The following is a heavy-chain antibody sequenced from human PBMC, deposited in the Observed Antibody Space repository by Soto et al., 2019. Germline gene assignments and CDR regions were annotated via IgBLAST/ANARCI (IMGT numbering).Heavy chain of an antibody. Sequence: SETLSLTCTVSGGSISSSKNYWGWIRQPPGKGLEWFETISYSGSTYYNPSLNGRVIISADTSKNQFSLKLSSLTAADTAVYYCSRRYSFGSGKYGVDVWGQGTMVTV. V-gene: IGHV4-39*01. CDR3: SRRYSFGSGKYGVDV. CDR1: GGSISSSKNY. CDR2: ISYSGST. J-gene: IGHJ6*02. D-gene: IGHD3-10*01.